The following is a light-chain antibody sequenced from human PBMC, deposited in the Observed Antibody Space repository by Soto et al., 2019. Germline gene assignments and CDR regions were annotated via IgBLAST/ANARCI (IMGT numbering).Light chain of an antibody. Sequence: QSVLTQPPSASGTPGQRVTISCSGSSSTIGSNSVNWYQQLPGTAPKLLIYNNNPRPSGVSDRFSCSKSGTSASLAISGLRSEDEADYYCSTWGDSLNGWVFGGGTKLTVL. CDR1: SSTIGSNS. CDR2: NNN. V-gene: IGLV1-44*01. CDR3: STWGDSLNGWV. J-gene: IGLJ3*02.